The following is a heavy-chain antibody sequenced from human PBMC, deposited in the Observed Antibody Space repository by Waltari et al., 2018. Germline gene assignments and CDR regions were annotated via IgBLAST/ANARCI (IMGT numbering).Heavy chain of an antibody. CDR3: ARRGVEAQRPSFDY. D-gene: IGHD3-10*01. CDR2: IYTSGST. V-gene: IGHV4-61*09. CDR1: GGSISSGSYY. J-gene: IGHJ4*02. Sequence: QVQLQESGPGLVKPSQTLSLTCTVSGGSISSGSYYWSWIRQPAGKGLEWIGYIYTSGSTNYTPSLKSRVTISVDTSKNQFSLKLSSVTAADTAVYYCARRGVEAQRPSFDYWGQGTLVTVSS.